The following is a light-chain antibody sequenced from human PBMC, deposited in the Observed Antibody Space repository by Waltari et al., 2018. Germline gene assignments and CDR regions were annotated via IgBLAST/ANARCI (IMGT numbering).Light chain of an antibody. CDR1: QSVSSN. CDR3: QQYKNWPPVT. J-gene: IGKJ4*01. CDR2: GAS. V-gene: IGKV3-15*01. Sequence: EIVMTQSPATLSVSPGERATLSCRASQSVSSNLAWYQQKPGQAPSLRIYGASTRATGIPARCSGSGSGTEFTLTISSLQSEDFALYYCQQYKNWPPVTFGGGTKVEIK.